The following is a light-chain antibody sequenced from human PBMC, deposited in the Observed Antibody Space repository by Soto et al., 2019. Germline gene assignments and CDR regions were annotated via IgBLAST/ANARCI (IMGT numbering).Light chain of an antibody. V-gene: IGLV2-8*01. J-gene: IGLJ1*01. CDR3: TSYAGSSNV. Sequence: QSVLTQPTSASGSPGQSFAIPCTGTSSDVGVYNYVSWYQHHPGKAPKLMIYEVNKRPSGVPDRFSGSKSGKTAYLTVSGLQAEDEADYDCTSYAGSSNVFGTGTKVTVL. CDR2: EVN. CDR1: SSDVGVYNY.